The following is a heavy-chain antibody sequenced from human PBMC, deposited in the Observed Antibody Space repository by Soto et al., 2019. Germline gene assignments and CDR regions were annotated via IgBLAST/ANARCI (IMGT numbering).Heavy chain of an antibody. J-gene: IGHJ4*02. V-gene: IGHV1-69*06. Sequence: QVQLVQSGAEVKKPGSSVKVSCKASGGTFSNYVVNWERQAPGQGLGWMGRIIPISGAANYAQKFQGRVTITADKSTSTSYMELSSLRSEDTAVYYCARDMTRTVVPYFDFWGQGTLVTVSS. CDR2: IIPISGAA. CDR3: ARDMTRTVVPYFDF. D-gene: IGHD1-7*01. CDR1: GGTFSNYV.